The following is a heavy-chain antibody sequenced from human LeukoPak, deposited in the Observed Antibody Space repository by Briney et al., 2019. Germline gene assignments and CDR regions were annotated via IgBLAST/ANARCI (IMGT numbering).Heavy chain of an antibody. CDR1: GFTFSSYE. V-gene: IGHV3-48*03. J-gene: IGHJ6*04. CDR2: ISSSGSTI. D-gene: IGHD3-10*02. Sequence: GGSLRLSCAASGFTFSSYEMNWVRQAPGKGPEWVSYISSSGSTIYYADSVKGRFTISRDNAKNSLYLQMNSLSAEDTAVYYCAELGITMIGGVWGKGTTVTISS. CDR3: AELGITMIGGV.